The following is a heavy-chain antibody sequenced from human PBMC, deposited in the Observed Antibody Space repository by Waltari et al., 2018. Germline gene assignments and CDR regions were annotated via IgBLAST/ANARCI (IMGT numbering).Heavy chain of an antibody. V-gene: IGHV3-20*03. J-gene: IGHJ4*02. Sequence: WVSGINWNGGSTGYADSVKGRFTISRDNAKNSLYLQMNSLRAEDTALYYCARSRSGYSSGWFNPGGIYYFDYWGQGTLVTVSS. CDR3: ARSRSGYSSGWFNPGGIYYFDY. CDR2: INWNGGST. D-gene: IGHD6-19*01.